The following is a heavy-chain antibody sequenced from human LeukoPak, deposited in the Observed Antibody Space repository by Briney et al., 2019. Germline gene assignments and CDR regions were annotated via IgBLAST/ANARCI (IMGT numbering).Heavy chain of an antibody. J-gene: IGHJ6*02. CDR2: ISAYNGNT. D-gene: IGHD3-9*01. Sequence: ASVKVSCKASGYTFTGYGISWVRQAPGQGLEWMGWISAYNGNTHYAQKLQGRVTMTTDTSTSTAYMELRSLRSDDTAVYYCARDSSSTINSYYYYGMDVWGQGTTVTVSS. V-gene: IGHV1-18*01. CDR1: GYTFTGYG. CDR3: ARDSSSTINSYYYYGMDV.